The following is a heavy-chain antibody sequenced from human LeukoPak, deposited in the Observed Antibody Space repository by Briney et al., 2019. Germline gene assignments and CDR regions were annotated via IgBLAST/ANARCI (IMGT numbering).Heavy chain of an antibody. CDR2: ISSSSSTI. D-gene: IGHD3-22*01. Sequence: GGSLRLSCAASGFTFSSYSMNWVRQAPEKGLEWVSYISSSSSTIYYADSVKGRFTISRDNAKNSLYLQMNSLRAEDTAVYYCASYSSGYYHDAFDIWDQGTMVTVSS. V-gene: IGHV3-48*01. CDR1: GFTFSSYS. J-gene: IGHJ3*02. CDR3: ASYSSGYYHDAFDI.